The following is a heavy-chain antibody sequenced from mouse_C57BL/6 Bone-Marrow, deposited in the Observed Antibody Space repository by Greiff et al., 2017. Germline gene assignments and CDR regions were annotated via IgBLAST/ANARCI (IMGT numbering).Heavy chain of an antibody. Sequence: EVMLVDSGGDLVKPGGSLKLSCAASGFTFSSYGMSWVRQTPDKRLEWVATISSGGSYTYYPDSVKGRFTISRDNAKNTLYLQMSSLKSEDTAMYYCARQKGAMDYWGQGTSVTVSS. CDR1: GFTFSSYG. V-gene: IGHV5-6*01. CDR3: ARQKGAMDY. J-gene: IGHJ4*01. CDR2: ISSGGSYT.